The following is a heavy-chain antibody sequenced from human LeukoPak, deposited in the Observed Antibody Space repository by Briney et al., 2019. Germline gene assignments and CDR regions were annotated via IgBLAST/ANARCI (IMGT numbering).Heavy chain of an antibody. CDR1: GYTFTSYG. Sequence: ASVKVSFKASGYTFTSYGITWVRQAPGQGLEWMGWISAYNGTTDYAQNLQGRVTMTTDTSTSTAYMELRSLRSDDTAVYYCATDSSAYNAFDIWGQGTKVTVSS. V-gene: IGHV1-18*01. D-gene: IGHD3-22*01. CDR3: ATDSSAYNAFDI. J-gene: IGHJ3*02. CDR2: ISAYNGTT.